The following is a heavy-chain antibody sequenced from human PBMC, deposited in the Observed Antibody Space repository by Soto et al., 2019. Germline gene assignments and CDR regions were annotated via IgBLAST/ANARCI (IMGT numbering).Heavy chain of an antibody. CDR3: AKVSSGSITAQDAFDI. V-gene: IGHV3-7*01. CDR2: IKEDGSEK. Sequence: GGSLRLSCAASGFTFSSYWMSWVRQAPGKGLEWVANIKEDGSEKYYVDSVKGRFTISRDNAKNSLYLQMNSLRAEDTAVYYCAKVSSGSITAQDAFDIWGQGTMVTVSS. D-gene: IGHD6-6*01. CDR1: GFTFSSYW. J-gene: IGHJ3*02.